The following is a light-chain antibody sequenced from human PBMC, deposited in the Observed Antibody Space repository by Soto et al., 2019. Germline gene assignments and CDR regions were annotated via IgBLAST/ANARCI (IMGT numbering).Light chain of an antibody. CDR1: SSNIGSNY. Sequence: QSVLTQPPSASGTPGQRVTISCSGSSSNIGSNYVYWFQQLPGTAPKLLIYRNTQRPTGVPDRFSGSKSGTSASLASSGLRSEDAANYYSAAWDVSVGCLFGGGTKLPVL. CDR2: RNT. CDR3: AAWDVSVGCL. V-gene: IGLV1-47*01. J-gene: IGLJ3*02.